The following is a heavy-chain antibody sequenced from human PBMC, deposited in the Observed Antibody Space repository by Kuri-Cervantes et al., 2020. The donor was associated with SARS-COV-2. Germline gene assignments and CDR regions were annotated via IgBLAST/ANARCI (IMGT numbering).Heavy chain of an antibody. Sequence: ETLSLTCAASGFTFSSYAMSWVRQAPGKGLEWVSAISGSGGSTYYADSVKGRFTISRDNSKNTLYLQMNGLRAEDTAVYYCARDSPDSSSWYYYYYGMDVWGQGTTVTVSS. D-gene: IGHD6-13*01. V-gene: IGHV3-23*01. CDR3: ARDSPDSSSWYYYYYGMDV. J-gene: IGHJ6*02. CDR1: GFTFSSYA. CDR2: ISGSGGST.